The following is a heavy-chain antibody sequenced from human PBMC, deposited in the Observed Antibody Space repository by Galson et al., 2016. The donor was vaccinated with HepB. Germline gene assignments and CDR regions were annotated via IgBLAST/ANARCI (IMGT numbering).Heavy chain of an antibody. CDR2: IRSSSTTI. CDR1: GFTFSSYS. D-gene: IGHD6-25*01. Sequence: SLRLSCAASGFTFSSYSMNWVRQAPGKGLEWVSYIRSSSTTIYYADYVKGRFTISRDNAKNSLYLQMSSQSVEDTAGYYCAREAAAGYWGQGTLVTVSS. V-gene: IGHV3-48*01. CDR3: AREAAAGY. J-gene: IGHJ4*02.